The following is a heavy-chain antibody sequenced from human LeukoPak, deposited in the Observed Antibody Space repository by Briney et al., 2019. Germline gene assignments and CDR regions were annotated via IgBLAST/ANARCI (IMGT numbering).Heavy chain of an antibody. CDR3: AVRYGSGEKYYYYYYMDV. V-gene: IGHV1-8*01. CDR1: GYTFTSYD. J-gene: IGHJ6*03. CDR2: MNPNSGNT. Sequence: ASVKVSCKASGYTFTSYDIDWVRQATGQGLEWMGWMNPNSGNTGYAQKFQGRVTMTRNTSISTAYMELSSLRSEDTAVYYCAVRYGSGEKYYYYYYMDVWGKGTTVTVSS. D-gene: IGHD3-10*01.